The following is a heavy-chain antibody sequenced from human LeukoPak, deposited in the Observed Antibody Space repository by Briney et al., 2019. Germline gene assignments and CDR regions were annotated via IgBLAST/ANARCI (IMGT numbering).Heavy chain of an antibody. J-gene: IGHJ4*02. CDR1: GFTFSTYA. V-gene: IGHV3-21*06. CDR3: ARISGWYLDY. D-gene: IGHD6-19*01. Sequence: GGSLRLSCAASGFTFSTYAMIWVRQAPGKGLEWVSVIGGSGSYTYYADSVKGRFTISRDNAKNSLYLQMNSLRAEDTAVYYCARISGWYLDYWGQGTLVTVSS. CDR2: IGGSGSYT.